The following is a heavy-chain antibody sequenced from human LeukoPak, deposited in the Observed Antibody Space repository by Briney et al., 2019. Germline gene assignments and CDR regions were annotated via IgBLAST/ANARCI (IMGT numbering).Heavy chain of an antibody. CDR1: GFTFSSYG. CDR3: ARDRGTRALDY. D-gene: IGHD1-14*01. V-gene: IGHV3-30*12. CDR2: ISYDGTNK. Sequence: HPGRSLRLSCAASGFTFSSYGIHWVRQAPGKGLEGVALISYDGTNKYYADPVKGRFTISRDNSKNTLYLQMKSLRAEDTAVYYCARDRGTRALDYWGQGTLVTVSS. J-gene: IGHJ4*02.